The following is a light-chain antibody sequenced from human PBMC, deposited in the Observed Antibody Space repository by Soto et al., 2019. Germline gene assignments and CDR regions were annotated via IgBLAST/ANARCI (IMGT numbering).Light chain of an antibody. CDR2: GAS. J-gene: IGKJ1*01. Sequence: EIVLSQFPCALSLSPGDRATLLCIASQSVSSTHLAWYHQKPGQAPRLLIYGASTRASGIPDRFSGSGSGTDFTLTISRLETEDFAVYYCHQYGSSPQTFGQGTKVDIK. CDR1: QSVSSTH. V-gene: IGKV3-20*01. CDR3: HQYGSSPQT.